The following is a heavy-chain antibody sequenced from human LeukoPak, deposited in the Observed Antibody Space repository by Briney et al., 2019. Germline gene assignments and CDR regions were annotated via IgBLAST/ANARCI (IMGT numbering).Heavy chain of an antibody. CDR2: INHSGST. D-gene: IGHD3-10*01. J-gene: IGHJ5*02. CDR3: ARVTYYYGSGSFNWFDP. CDR1: GGSFSGYY. V-gene: IGHV4-34*01. Sequence: PSETLSLTCAVYGGSFSGYYWSWIRQPPGKGLEWIGEINHSGSTNYNPSLKSRVTISVDTSKNQFSLKLSSVTAADTAVYYCARVTYYYGSGSFNWFDPWGQGTLVTVSS.